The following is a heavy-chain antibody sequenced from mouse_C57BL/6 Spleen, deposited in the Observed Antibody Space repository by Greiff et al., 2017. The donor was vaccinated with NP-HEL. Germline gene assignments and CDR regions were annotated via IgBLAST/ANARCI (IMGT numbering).Heavy chain of an antibody. CDR1: GYTFTSYW. D-gene: IGHD2-2*01. CDR2: IHPNSGST. V-gene: IGHV1-64*01. J-gene: IGHJ3*01. CDR3: ARSRGYGYDVAY. Sequence: VQLQQSGAELVKPGASVKLSCKASGYTFTSYWMHWVKQRPGQGLEWIGMIHPNSGSTNYNEKFKSKATLTVDKSSSTAYMQLSSLTSEDSAVYYCARSRGYGYDVAYWGQGTLVTVSA.